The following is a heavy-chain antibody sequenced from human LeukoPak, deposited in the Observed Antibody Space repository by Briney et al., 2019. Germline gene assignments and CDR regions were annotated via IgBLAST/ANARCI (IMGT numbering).Heavy chain of an antibody. CDR3: AREVVRRRAFDI. CDR1: GYTFTSYY. Sequence: ASVKVSCKASGYTFTSYYMHWVRQAPGQGLEWMGIINPSGGSTSYAQKFQGRVTMTRDMSTSTAYMELSRLRSDDTAVYYCAREVVRRRAFDIWGQGTMVTVSS. V-gene: IGHV1-46*01. CDR2: INPSGGST. D-gene: IGHD2-2*01. J-gene: IGHJ3*02.